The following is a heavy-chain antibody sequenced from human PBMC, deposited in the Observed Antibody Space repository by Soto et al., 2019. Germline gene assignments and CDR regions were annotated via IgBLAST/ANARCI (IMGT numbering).Heavy chain of an antibody. J-gene: IGHJ6*02. CDR2: IYPGDSDT. V-gene: IGHV5-51*01. CDR1: GYSFTSYW. Sequence: GESLKISCKGSGYSFTSYWIGWVRQMPGKGLERMGIIYPGDSDTRYSPSFQGQVTISADKSISTAYLQWSSLKASDTAMYYCARHYCSSTSCCPVYYYYYGMDVWGQGTTVTVSS. D-gene: IGHD2-2*01. CDR3: ARHYCSSTSCCPVYYYYYGMDV.